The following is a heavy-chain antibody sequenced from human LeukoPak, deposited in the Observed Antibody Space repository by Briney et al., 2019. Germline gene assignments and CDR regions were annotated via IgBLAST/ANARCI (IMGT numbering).Heavy chain of an antibody. D-gene: IGHD6-19*01. Sequence: ASVKVSCKASGYTFTSYAMNWVRQAPGQGLEWMGWINTNTGNPTYAQGFTGRFVFSLDTSVSTAYLQISSLKAEDTAVYYCAREGQQWLVRGVDYFDYWGQGTLVTVSS. V-gene: IGHV7-4-1*02. CDR3: AREGQQWLVRGVDYFDY. CDR2: INTNTGNP. J-gene: IGHJ4*02. CDR1: GYTFTSYA.